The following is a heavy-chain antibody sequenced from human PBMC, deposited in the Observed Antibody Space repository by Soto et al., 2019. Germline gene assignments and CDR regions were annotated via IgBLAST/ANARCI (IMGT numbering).Heavy chain of an antibody. V-gene: IGHV4-59*06. CDR1: GGSIISDY. Sequence: PSETLSLTCTVSGGSIISDYCNWIRQPAGKGLEWIGYIYDSGSTYYNPSLKSRVSLSVDTSKNQFSLNLTSVTAADTAMYYCARSSRSYFDYWGQGTLVTVSS. J-gene: IGHJ4*02. CDR2: IYDSGST. CDR3: ARSSRSYFDY.